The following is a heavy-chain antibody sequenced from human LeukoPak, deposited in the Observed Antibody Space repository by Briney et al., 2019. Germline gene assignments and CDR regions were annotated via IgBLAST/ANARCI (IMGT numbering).Heavy chain of an antibody. D-gene: IGHD5-18*01. V-gene: IGHV4-4*07. CDR2: IYTSGST. CDR1: GGSISSYY. J-gene: IGHJ4*02. CDR3: ARDGDTAMVQDY. Sequence: SETLSLTCTVSGGSISSYYWNWIRQPAGKGLEWIGRIYTSGSTNYNPSLKSRVTMSVDTSKNQFSLKLTSVTAADTAVYYCARDGDTAMVQDYWGQGTLVTVSS.